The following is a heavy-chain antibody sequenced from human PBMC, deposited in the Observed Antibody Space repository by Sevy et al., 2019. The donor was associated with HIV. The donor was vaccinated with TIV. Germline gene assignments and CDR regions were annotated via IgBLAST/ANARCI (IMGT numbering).Heavy chain of an antibody. CDR2: INPNSGGT. D-gene: IGHD2-2*01. CDR3: ARHDPVDIVVVPAALDWFDP. CDR1: GYTFTGYY. Sequence: ASVKVSCKASGYTFTGYYMHWVRQAPGQGLEWMGRINPNSGGTNYAQKFQGRVTMTRDTSISTAYMELGRLRSDDTAVYYCARHDPVDIVVVPAALDWFDPWGQGTLVTVSS. V-gene: IGHV1-2*06. J-gene: IGHJ5*02.